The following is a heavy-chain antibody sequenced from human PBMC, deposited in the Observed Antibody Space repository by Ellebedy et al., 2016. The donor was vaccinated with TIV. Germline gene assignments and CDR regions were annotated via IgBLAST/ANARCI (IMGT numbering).Heavy chain of an antibody. CDR3: ARRIGDWMAVVPADAFDI. J-gene: IGHJ3*02. CDR1: GYTFTSYD. CDR2: MNPNSGNT. Sequence: ASVKVSXXASGYTFTSYDINWVRQATGQGLEWMGWMNPNSGNTGYAQKFQGRVTMTRNTSIGTAYMELSSLRSEDTAVYYCARRIGDWMAVVPADAFDIWGQGTMVTVSS. V-gene: IGHV1-8*01. D-gene: IGHD2-2*01.